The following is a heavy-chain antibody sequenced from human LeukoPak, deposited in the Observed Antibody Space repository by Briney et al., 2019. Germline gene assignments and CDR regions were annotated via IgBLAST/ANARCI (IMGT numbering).Heavy chain of an antibody. Sequence: ASVKVSCKASGYTFTGYYMHWVRQAPGQGLEWMGWINPNSGGTNYAQKFQGWVTMTRDTSISTAYMELSRLRSDDTAVHYCARGGYCSGGSCFSSGLDYWGQGTLVTVSS. J-gene: IGHJ4*02. D-gene: IGHD2-15*01. CDR3: ARGGYCSGGSCFSSGLDY. V-gene: IGHV1-2*04. CDR1: GYTFTGYY. CDR2: INPNSGGT.